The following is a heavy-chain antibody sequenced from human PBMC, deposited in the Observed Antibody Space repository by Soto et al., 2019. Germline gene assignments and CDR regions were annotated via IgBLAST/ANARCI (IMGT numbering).Heavy chain of an antibody. Sequence: SDTLSLTCTFAGDSINSYYWSWIRQPPGKGLEWIGCIYYIGTTNFNPSLKSRVTISVDTSNNQFSLNLTSVTAADTAVYYCASEYYYDGSAVYWGQGTLVTVS. V-gene: IGHV4-59*12. CDR3: ASEYYYDGSAVY. J-gene: IGHJ4*02. D-gene: IGHD3-22*01. CDR1: GDSINSYY. CDR2: IYYIGTT.